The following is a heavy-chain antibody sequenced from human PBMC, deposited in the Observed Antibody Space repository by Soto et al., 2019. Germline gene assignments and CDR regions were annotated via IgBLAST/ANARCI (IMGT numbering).Heavy chain of an antibody. Sequence: GESLKISCKGSGYSFTSYWIGWVRQMPGKGLEWMGIIYPGDSDTRYSPSFQGQVTISADKSISTAYLQWSSLKASDTAMYYCARLHWYYYGSGSYFDYWGQGTLVTVSS. CDR2: IYPGDSDT. CDR1: GYSFTSYW. CDR3: ARLHWYYYGSGSYFDY. D-gene: IGHD3-10*01. J-gene: IGHJ4*02. V-gene: IGHV5-51*01.